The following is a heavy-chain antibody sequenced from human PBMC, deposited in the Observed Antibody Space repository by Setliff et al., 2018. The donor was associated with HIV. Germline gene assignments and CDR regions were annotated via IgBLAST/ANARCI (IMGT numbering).Heavy chain of an antibody. D-gene: IGHD6-19*01. CDR3: ASQGRSGWLWGGFVS. J-gene: IGHJ4*02. CDR1: GYSISSGYY. Sequence: PSETLSLTCAVSGYSISSGYYWGWIRQPPGKGLEWIGRIYHSGSTYYNPSLKSRVTISVDTSKNQFSLKLSSVTAADTAVYYCASQGRSGWLWGGFVSWGQGTLVTVSS. CDR2: IYHSGST. V-gene: IGHV4-38-2*01.